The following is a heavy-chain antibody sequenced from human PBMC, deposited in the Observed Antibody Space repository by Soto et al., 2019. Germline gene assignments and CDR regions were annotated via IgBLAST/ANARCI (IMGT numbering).Heavy chain of an antibody. J-gene: IGHJ3*02. Sequence: ESLKISFKGSGYSFTTYWIGWVRLIPGKGLEWMGIIYPGDSDTRYSPSFQGQVTISADKSISTASLQWSSLKASDTAMYYCARREYYEGAFDIWGQGTMVTVSS. V-gene: IGHV5-51*01. CDR2: IYPGDSDT. CDR3: ARREYYEGAFDI. D-gene: IGHD3-22*01. CDR1: GYSFTTYW.